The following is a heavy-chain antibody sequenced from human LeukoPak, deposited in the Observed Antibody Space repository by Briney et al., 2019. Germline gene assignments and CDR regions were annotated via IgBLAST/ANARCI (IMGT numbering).Heavy chain of an antibody. CDR1: GGSISSSSYY. V-gene: IGHV4-39*01. CDR3: ARHATFSSPSRYYYYYMDV. CDR2: IYYSGST. Sequence: PSETLSLTCTVSGGSISSSSYYWGWIRQPPGKGLEWIGSIYYSGSTYYNPSLKSRVTISVDTSKNQFSLKLSSVTAADTAVYYCARHATFSSPSRYYYYYMDVWGKGTTVTVSS. J-gene: IGHJ6*03. D-gene: IGHD3-3*01.